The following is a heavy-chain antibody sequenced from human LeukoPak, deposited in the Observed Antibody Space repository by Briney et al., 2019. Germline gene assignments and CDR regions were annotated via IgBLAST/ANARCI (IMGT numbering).Heavy chain of an antibody. D-gene: IGHD6-13*01. CDR3: ASPGIVAAGTDRGFDY. V-gene: IGHV4-59*01. CDR1: GGSISSYY. J-gene: IGHJ4*02. CDR2: IYHSGST. Sequence: SETLSLTCTVSGGSISSYYWSWIRQPPGKGLEWIGFIYHSGSTNYNPSLKSRVTISVDTSKNQFSLKLSSVTAADTAVYYCASPGIVAAGTDRGFDYWGQGTLVTVS.